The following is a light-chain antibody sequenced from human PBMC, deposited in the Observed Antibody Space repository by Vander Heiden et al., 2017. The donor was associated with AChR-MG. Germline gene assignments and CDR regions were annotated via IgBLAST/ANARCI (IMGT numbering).Light chain of an antibody. Sequence: QSVLTQPPSASGTPGQRVTISCSGSNSNIGSNTVNWYQQLPGTAPKLLIYGNNQRPSGVPDRFSGSKSGTSASLAISGLQSEDEADYYCAAWDDSLNGYVFGPGTKVTVL. V-gene: IGLV1-44*01. CDR1: NSNIGSNT. CDR2: GNN. J-gene: IGLJ1*01. CDR3: AAWDDSLNGYV.